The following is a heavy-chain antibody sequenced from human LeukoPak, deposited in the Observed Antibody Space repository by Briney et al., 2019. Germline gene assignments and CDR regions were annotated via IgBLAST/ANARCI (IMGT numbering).Heavy chain of an antibody. V-gene: IGHV3-7*01. CDR3: AREGVLSWQLTGYYFDY. CDR1: GFTFSSYW. J-gene: IGHJ4*02. CDR2: IKQDGSEK. Sequence: GGSLRLSCAASGFTFSSYWMSWVRQAPGKGLEWVANIKQDGSEKYYVDSMKGRFTISRDNAKNSLYLQMNSLRAEDTAVYYCAREGVLSWQLTGYYFDYWGQGTLVTVSS. D-gene: IGHD1-1*01.